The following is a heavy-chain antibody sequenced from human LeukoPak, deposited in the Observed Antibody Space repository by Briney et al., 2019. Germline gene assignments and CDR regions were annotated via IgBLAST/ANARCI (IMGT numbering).Heavy chain of an antibody. Sequence: GGSLRLSCAASGFTFSSYAMHWVRQAPGKGLEWVAVISYDGSNKYYADSVKGRFTISRDNSKNTLYLQMNSPRAEDTAVYYCARAGDYYGSGSYSPFDYWGQGTLVTVSS. J-gene: IGHJ4*02. CDR1: GFTFSSYA. D-gene: IGHD3-10*01. CDR2: ISYDGSNK. V-gene: IGHV3-30-3*01. CDR3: ARAGDYYGSGSYSPFDY.